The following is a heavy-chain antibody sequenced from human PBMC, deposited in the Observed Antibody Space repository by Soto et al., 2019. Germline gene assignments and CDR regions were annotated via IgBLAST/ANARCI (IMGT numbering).Heavy chain of an antibody. Sequence: GGSLRLSCAASGFTFTTYSMNWVRQAPGKGLEWVSYISSGGSSIYYADSVKGRFTISRDNAKTSLFLQMTSLRDEDTAVYFCARGLKTATVEPKTFDYWGRGTLVTVSS. CDR1: GFTFTTYS. D-gene: IGHD4-4*01. CDR2: ISSGGSSI. J-gene: IGHJ4*02. V-gene: IGHV3-48*02. CDR3: ARGLKTATVEPKTFDY.